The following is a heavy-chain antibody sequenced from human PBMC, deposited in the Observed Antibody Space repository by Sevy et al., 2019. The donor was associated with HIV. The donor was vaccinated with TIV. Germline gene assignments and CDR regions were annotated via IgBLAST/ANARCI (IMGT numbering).Heavy chain of an antibody. CDR3: ARDITMVRGVIPHDAFDI. Sequence: GGSLRLSCAASGFTFSNYWMNWVRQAPGKGLEWVATIKQDGSEKYYVDSVKGRFTISRDNAKNSLYLQMNSLRAEDTAVYYCARDITMVRGVIPHDAFDIWGQGTMVTVSS. CDR2: IKQDGSEK. CDR1: GFTFSNYW. D-gene: IGHD3-10*01. V-gene: IGHV3-7*01. J-gene: IGHJ3*02.